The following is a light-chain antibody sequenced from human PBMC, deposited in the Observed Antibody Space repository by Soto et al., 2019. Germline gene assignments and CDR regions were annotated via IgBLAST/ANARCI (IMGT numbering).Light chain of an antibody. J-gene: IGKJ5*01. CDR1: QYVSINY. CDR2: GAS. CDR3: QQYNIWRSIT. Sequence: IMVTKAARTLSLPPPGGAILLCTHNQYVSINYLAWYQQKPGQAPRLLIYGASSRATGIPDRFTGSGSGTDFTLTISSLQSEDFAVYYCQQYNIWRSITFGPGTRLEIK. V-gene: IGKV3-20*01.